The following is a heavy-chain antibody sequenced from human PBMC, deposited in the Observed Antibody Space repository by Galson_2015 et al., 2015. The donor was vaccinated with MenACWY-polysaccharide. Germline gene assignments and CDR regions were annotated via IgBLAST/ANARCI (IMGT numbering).Heavy chain of an antibody. CDR1: GFTFSTEA. CDR3: ARTPSGAYYIAFDI. V-gene: IGHV3-23*01. Sequence: SLRLSCAASGFTFSTEAMNWVRQAPGKGLEWVSLISGSGDSTYYGNSVRGRFTISRDNSKNTLYLQMNGLRADDTAVYYCARTPSGAYYIAFDIWGQGTRVTVSS. CDR2: ISGSGDST. D-gene: IGHD1-26*01. J-gene: IGHJ3*02.